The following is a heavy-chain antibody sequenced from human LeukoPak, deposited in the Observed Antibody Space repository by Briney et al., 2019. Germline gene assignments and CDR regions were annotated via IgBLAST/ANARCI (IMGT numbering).Heavy chain of an antibody. CDR2: IYQTGST. V-gene: IGHV4-30-2*01. CDR3: ARGGHLWLGGFYFDY. Sequence: SETLSLTCAISGGSISSGGYSWSWIRQPPGTGLEWIGYIYQTGSTYYNPSLKSRVTISVDTSKNQFSLQLNFVTAADTAVYYCARGGHLWLGGFYFDYWGQGTLVTVSS. D-gene: IGHD5-18*01. J-gene: IGHJ4*02. CDR1: GGSISSGGYS.